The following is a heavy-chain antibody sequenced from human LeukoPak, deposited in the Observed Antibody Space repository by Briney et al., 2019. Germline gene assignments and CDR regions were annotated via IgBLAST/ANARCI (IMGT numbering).Heavy chain of an antibody. CDR1: GFSFSDYN. D-gene: IGHD1-1*01. J-gene: IGHJ6*03. Sequence: GGSLRLSCAASGFSFSDYNMSWIRQAPGKGLEWVSYISSSGSTIYYADSVKGRFTISRDNAKNSLYLQMNSLRAEDTAVYYCASEGTRAWDDYYYYMDVWGKGTTVTVSS. CDR2: ISSSGSTI. V-gene: IGHV3-11*04. CDR3: ASEGTRAWDDYYYYMDV.